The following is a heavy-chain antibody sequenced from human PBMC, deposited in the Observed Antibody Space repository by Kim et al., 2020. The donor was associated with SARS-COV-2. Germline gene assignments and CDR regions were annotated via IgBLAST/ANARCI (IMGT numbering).Heavy chain of an antibody. V-gene: IGHV3-30-3*01. CDR3: ARGFGMDV. J-gene: IGHJ6*02. Sequence: GTNKYYADSVKGRFTISRDNSKNTLYLQMNSLRAEDTAVYYCARGFGMDVWGQGTTVTVSS. CDR2: GTNK.